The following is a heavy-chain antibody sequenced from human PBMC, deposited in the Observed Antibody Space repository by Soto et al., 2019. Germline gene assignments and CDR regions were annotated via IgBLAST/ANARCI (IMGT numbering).Heavy chain of an antibody. V-gene: IGHV3-33*01. CDR1: GFTFSSYG. CDR2: IWYDGSNK. CDR3: AREKWGVIGSYYFDY. Sequence: GGSLRLSCAASGFTFSSYGMHWVRQAPGKGLEWVAVIWYDGSNKYYADSVKGRFTISRDNSKNTLYLQMNSLRAEDTAVYYCAREKWGVIGSYYFDYWGQGTLVTVSS. D-gene: IGHD3-10*01. J-gene: IGHJ4*02.